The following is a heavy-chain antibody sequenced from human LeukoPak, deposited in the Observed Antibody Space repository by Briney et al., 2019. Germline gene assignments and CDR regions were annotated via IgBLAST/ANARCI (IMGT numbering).Heavy chain of an antibody. D-gene: IGHD1-26*01. J-gene: IGHJ4*02. Sequence: GKSLRLSCAASGFTFSRHGMHWVRQAPGRGLEWVAVISYDGSNKYYADSVKGRFTISRGNSKNTLYLQINSLRAEDTAVYYCAKDHSGSFYYLDYWGQGTLVTVSS. CDR2: ISYDGSNK. CDR1: GFTFSRHG. CDR3: AKDHSGSFYYLDY. V-gene: IGHV3-30*18.